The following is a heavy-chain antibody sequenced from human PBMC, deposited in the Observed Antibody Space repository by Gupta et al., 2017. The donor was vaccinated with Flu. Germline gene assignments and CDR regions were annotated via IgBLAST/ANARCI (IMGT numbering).Heavy chain of an antibody. V-gene: IGHV1-8*01. CDR3: ARGGGPGTTPNYYYYYYGMDV. CDR2: MNPNSGNT. J-gene: IGHJ6*02. D-gene: IGHD1-1*01. Sequence: EWMGWMNPNSGNTGYAQKFQGRVTMTRNTSISTAYMELSSLRSEDTAVYYCARGGGPGTTPNYYYYYYGMDVWGQGTTVTVSS.